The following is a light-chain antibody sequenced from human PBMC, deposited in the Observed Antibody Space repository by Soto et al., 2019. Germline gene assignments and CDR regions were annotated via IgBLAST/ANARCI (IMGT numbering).Light chain of an antibody. CDR1: QSIDSNY. Sequence: EIVVTQSPGTLSLSPGERATLSCRASQSIDSNYLSWYQQKPGQAPRLIISGASTRATGTPARFSGSGSGTDFTLTISSLQPEDFAVYYCQQYVSSPWAFGQGTKVDIK. V-gene: IGKV3D-7*01. CDR2: GAS. CDR3: QQYVSSPWA. J-gene: IGKJ1*01.